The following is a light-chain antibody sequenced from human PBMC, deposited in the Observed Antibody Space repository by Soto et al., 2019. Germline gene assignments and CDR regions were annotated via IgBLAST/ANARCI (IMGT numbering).Light chain of an antibody. CDR1: SSDVGGYNF. J-gene: IGLJ1*01. CDR2: DVT. Sequence: QSALTQPAFVSGSPGQSITISCTGTSSDVGGYNFVSWYQQHPGKAPKLMIYDVTNRPSGVSNRFSGSKSGNTASLTISGLQAEDEADYYCSSYTFSTTVVFGTGTKLTVL. V-gene: IGLV2-14*01. CDR3: SSYTFSTTVV.